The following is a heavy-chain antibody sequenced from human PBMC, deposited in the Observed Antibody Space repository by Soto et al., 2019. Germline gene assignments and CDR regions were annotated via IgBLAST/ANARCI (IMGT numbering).Heavy chain of an antibody. V-gene: IGHV4-39*01. D-gene: IGHD3-16*01. CDR1: GGSISSSGYY. Sequence: SETLSLTCTVSGGSISSSGYYWAWLRQPPGRGLEWIGSIYYNGDTYFYPSLKSRVTISVDTSKNQFSLKLTSVTAADTALYFCARGGKYYQQEAYFFDYWGQGSLVTVSS. J-gene: IGHJ4*01. CDR3: ARGGKYYQQEAYFFDY. CDR2: IYYNGDT.